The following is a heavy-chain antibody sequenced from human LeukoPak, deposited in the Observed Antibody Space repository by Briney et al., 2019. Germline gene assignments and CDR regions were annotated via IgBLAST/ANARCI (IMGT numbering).Heavy chain of an antibody. CDR3: ARDGRGYCSGGSCPHDAFDI. V-gene: IGHV3-64*01. J-gene: IGHJ3*02. D-gene: IGHD2-15*01. Sequence: GGPLRLSCAASGLTFSSYAMHWVRQAPGKGLEYDSAISSNGGSTSYANSVKGRFTISRDNSKNTLYLQMGSLRAEDMAVYYCARDGRGYCSGGSCPHDAFDIWGQGTMVTVSS. CDR2: ISSNGGST. CDR1: GLTFSSYA.